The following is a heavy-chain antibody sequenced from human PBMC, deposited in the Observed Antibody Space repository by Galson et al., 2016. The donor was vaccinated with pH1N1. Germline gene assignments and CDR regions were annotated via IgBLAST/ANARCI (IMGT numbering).Heavy chain of an antibody. V-gene: IGHV3-23*01. Sequence: SLRLSCAASGFTLSSSAMNWVRQAPGKGLEWVSYISATGGSTYCADSVKGRFTISRDTSKNTMYLQMNNLRAEDTAVYYCAKFRESIPWRTGEFDLWGQGTLVTVSS. CDR1: GFTLSSSA. CDR3: AKFRESIPWRTGEFDL. CDR2: ISATGGST. J-gene: IGHJ4*02. D-gene: IGHD3-10*01.